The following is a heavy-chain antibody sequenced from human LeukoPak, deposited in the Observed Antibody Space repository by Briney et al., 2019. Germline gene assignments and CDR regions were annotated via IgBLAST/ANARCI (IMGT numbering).Heavy chain of an antibody. CDR1: GGSISSGSYY. CDR3: ARAFYPGYYSYMAV. D-gene: IGHD3-3*02. Sequence: SETLSLTCTVSGGSISSGSYYWSWIRQPAGKGLEWIVRIYTGGSTNYNPSLKSRVTISVDTSKNQFSLKLSSVTAADTAVYYCARAFYPGYYSYMAVWGKGTTVTVSS. V-gene: IGHV4-61*02. J-gene: IGHJ6*03. CDR2: IYTGGST.